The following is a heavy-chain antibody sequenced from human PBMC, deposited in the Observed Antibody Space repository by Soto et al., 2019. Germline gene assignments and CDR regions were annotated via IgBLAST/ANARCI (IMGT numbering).Heavy chain of an antibody. J-gene: IGHJ4*02. Sequence: EVQLLESGGGMVQPGRSLRLSCEASGCTFSSYAMSWVRQAPGKGLEWVSAISGSGGATYYADPVKGWFTISRGNSKYTLFLQMNRLRAEAVDVYYCGKFFVETGGSSGWPWSFHYWGQGTLVTVSS. CDR2: ISGSGGAT. CDR1: GCTFSSYA. V-gene: IGHV3-23*01. D-gene: IGHD6-25*01. CDR3: GKFFVETGGSSGWPWSFHY.